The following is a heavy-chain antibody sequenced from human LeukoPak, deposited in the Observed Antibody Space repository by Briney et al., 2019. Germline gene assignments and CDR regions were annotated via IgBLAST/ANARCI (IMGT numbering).Heavy chain of an antibody. CDR2: INWNGDST. CDR3: ARGGRGS. J-gene: IGHJ4*02. V-gene: IGHV3-20*04. D-gene: IGHD5-12*01. Sequence: GGSLRLSCAASGFNFDEYGMIWVRQGLGKGLEWVSGINWNGDSTGYADSVKGRFTISRDNGKNSLYLQMNSLRAEDTALYYCARGGRGSWGQGTPVTVSS. CDR1: GFNFDEYG.